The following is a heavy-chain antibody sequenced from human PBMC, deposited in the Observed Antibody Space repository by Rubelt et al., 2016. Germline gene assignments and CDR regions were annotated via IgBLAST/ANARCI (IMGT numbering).Heavy chain of an antibody. CDR2: INHSGST. D-gene: IGHD2-15*01. CDR3: ARGVVVVAATFWHYYYYMDV. Sequence: GKGLEWIGEINHSGSTNYNPSLKNRVTISVDTSKNQFSLKLSSVTAADTAVYYCARGVVVVAATFWHYYYYMDVWGKGTTVTVSS. V-gene: IGHV4-34*01. J-gene: IGHJ6*03.